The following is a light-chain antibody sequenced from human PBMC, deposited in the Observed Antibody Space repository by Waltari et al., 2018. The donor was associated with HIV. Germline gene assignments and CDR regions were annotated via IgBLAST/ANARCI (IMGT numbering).Light chain of an antibody. CDR3: GSWDSRLSGVV. Sequence: QSVLTQPPSVSAAPGQRVPIPCSGRHSQIENNFVSWYQRLPGTAPKLLIYDKDVRPSGISDRFSGSKSGTSATLGITGLQTGDEATYYCGSWDSRLSGVVFGGGTRLTV. CDR1: HSQIENNF. CDR2: DKD. V-gene: IGLV1-51*01. J-gene: IGLJ2*01.